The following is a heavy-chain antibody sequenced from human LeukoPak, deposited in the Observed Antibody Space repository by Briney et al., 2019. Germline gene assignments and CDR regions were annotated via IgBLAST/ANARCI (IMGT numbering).Heavy chain of an antibody. CDR2: ISSSSSYI. J-gene: IGHJ4*02. Sequence: GGSLRLSCAASGFTFSSYSMNWVRQAPGKGLEWVSSISSSSSYIYYADSVKGRFTISRDNAKNSLYLQMNSLRAEDTAVYYCARWGPNSSSWYYFDYWGQGTLVTVSS. D-gene: IGHD6-13*01. V-gene: IGHV3-21*01. CDR3: ARWGPNSSSWYYFDY. CDR1: GFTFSSYS.